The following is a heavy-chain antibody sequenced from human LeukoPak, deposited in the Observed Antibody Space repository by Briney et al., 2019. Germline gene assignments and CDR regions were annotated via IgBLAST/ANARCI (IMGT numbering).Heavy chain of an antibody. CDR1: GGSISSYY. CDR2: IYYSGST. V-gene: IGHV4-59*01. CDR3: ARDYPGLPYYYYGMDV. Sequence: KPSETLSLTCTVSGGSISSYYWSWIRQPPGKGLEWIGYIYYSGSTNYNPSLQSRVTISVDTSKNQFSLKLSSVTAADTAVYYCARDYPGLPYYYYGMDVWGKGTTVTVSS. J-gene: IGHJ6*04.